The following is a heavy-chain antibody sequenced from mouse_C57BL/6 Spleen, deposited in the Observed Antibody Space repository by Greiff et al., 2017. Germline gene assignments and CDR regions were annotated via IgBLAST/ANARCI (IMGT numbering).Heavy chain of an antibody. CDR3: ARGTLSYWYFEV. D-gene: IGHD3-1*01. CDR2: INPSSGYT. J-gene: IGHJ1*03. Sequence: VQLQQSGAELARPGASVKMSCKASGYTFTSYTMHWVKQRPGQGLEWIGYINPSSGYTKYNQKFKDKATLTADKSSSTAYMQLSSLTADDSAVYYCARGTLSYWYFEVWGTGTTVTVSS. V-gene: IGHV1-4*01. CDR1: GYTFTSYT.